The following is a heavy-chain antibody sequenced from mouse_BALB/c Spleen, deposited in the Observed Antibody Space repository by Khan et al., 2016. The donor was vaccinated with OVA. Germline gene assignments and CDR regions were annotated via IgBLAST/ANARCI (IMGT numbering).Heavy chain of an antibody. CDR2: IDPENGDT. CDR1: GFNIKDYY. Sequence: VQLQQSGAELVRSGASVKLSCTASGFNIKDYYMHWVKQRPDQGLEWIGWIDPENGDTEYAPKFQGKATMTADTSSNTAYLQLSSLTSEDTAVYYCNAGDYEYVWFAYWGQGTLVTVSA. D-gene: IGHD2-4*01. CDR3: NAGDYEYVWFAY. J-gene: IGHJ3*01. V-gene: IGHV14-4*02.